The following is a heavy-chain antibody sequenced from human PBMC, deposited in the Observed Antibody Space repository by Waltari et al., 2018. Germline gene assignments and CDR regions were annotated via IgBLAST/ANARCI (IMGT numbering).Heavy chain of an antibody. CDR2: MYYSGST. CDR3: AREYYYDTRWIDY. Sequence: QLQLQESGPGLVKPSETLSLTCTVSGGSIISATYYWGWIRQPPGKGREWIGSMYYSGSTSYNPSLKSRVTVSVDTSKNQFSLKLNSVTAADTAVYYCAREYYYDTRWIDYWGQGTQVTVSS. D-gene: IGHD3-22*01. V-gene: IGHV4-39*07. J-gene: IGHJ4*02. CDR1: GGSIISATYY.